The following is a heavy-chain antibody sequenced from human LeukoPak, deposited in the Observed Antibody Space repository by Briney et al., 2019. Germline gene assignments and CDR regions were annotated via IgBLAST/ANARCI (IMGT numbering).Heavy chain of an antibody. J-gene: IGHJ4*02. V-gene: IGHV3-23*01. CDR1: GITLSNYG. CDR2: ISDRGGST. Sequence: GGSLRLSCVVSGITLSNYGMSWVRQAPGKGLEWVAGISDRGGSTNYADSVKGRFTISRDNPKNTLYLQMNSLRSEDAAAYFCAKRGVVIRAVLVVGFHKEAYYFDSWGQGALVTVSS. D-gene: IGHD2-15*01. CDR3: AKRGVVIRAVLVVGFHKEAYYFDS.